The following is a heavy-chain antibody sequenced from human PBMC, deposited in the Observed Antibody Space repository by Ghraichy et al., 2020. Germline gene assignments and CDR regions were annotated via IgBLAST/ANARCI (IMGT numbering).Heavy chain of an antibody. CDR3: ARYSRGSYYGSGRNWFDP. CDR2: IYYSGST. J-gene: IGHJ5*02. D-gene: IGHD3-10*01. CDR1: GGSISSGGYY. Sequence: SETLSLTCTVSGGSISSGGYYWSWIRQHPGKGLEWIGYIYYSGSTYYNPSLKSRVTISVDTSKNQFSLKLSSVTAADTAVYYCARYSRGSYYGSGRNWFDPWGQGTLVTVSS. V-gene: IGHV4-31*03.